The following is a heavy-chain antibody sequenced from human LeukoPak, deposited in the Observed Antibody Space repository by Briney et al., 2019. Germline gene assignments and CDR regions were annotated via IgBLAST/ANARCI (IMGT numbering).Heavy chain of an antibody. CDR2: IDDSGST. J-gene: IGHJ6*02. Sequence: PSETLSLTCTVSGGSISSYYWTWIRQPPGKGLEWIGYIDDSGSTNYNPSLNSRVTISVDTSRNQFSLKVTSVTAADTAVYFCARTGRHYYASGSNLNPWPAAMDVWGQGTTVTVSS. CDR1: GGSISSYY. CDR3: ARTGRHYYASGSNLNPWPAAMDV. V-gene: IGHV4-59*01. D-gene: IGHD3-10*01.